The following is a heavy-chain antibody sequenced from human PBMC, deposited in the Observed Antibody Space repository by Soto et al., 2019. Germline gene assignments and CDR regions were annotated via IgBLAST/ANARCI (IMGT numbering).Heavy chain of an antibody. CDR3: ATTFCGEDCFSSYYLAH. CDR2: IIPMSSVV. CDR1: GGTFSDFG. D-gene: IGHD2-21*02. V-gene: IGHV1-69*12. J-gene: IGHJ4*02. Sequence: QVQVVQSGAEVKKPGSSVKVSCKVSGGTFSDFGLSWVRLAPGRGLEWLGGIIPMSSVVNHGQTFPGIVTITADASTGTGYMELSSLRSEDTALYYCATTFCGEDCFSSYYLAHWGQGTLVTVSS.